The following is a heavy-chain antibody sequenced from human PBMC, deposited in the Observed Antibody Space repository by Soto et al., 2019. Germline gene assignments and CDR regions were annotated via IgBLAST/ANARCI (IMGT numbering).Heavy chain of an antibody. CDR1: GYTFTSYG. J-gene: IGHJ6*02. CDR3: ARVAAAMKHYGMDV. Sequence: GASVKVSCKASGYTFTSYGISWVRQAPGQGLEWMGWIGAYNGNTNYAQKLQGRVTMTTDTSTSTAYMELRSLRSDDTAVYYCARVAAAMKHYGMDVWGQGTTVTVSS. V-gene: IGHV1-18*04. D-gene: IGHD6-25*01. CDR2: IGAYNGNT.